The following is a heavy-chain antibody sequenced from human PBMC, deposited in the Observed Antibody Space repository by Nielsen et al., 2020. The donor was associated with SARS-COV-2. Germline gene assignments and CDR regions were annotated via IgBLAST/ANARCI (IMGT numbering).Heavy chain of an antibody. CDR3: ARERDFWSGYKAFEI. J-gene: IGHJ3*02. D-gene: IGHD3-3*01. V-gene: IGHV4-61*08. Sequence: SETLSLTCTVSGGSISSGGYYWSWIRQPPGKGLEWIGYIYYSGSTNYNPSLESRVTISIDTSKHQFSLRLSSVTAADTAIYYCARERDFWSGYKAFEIWGQGTVVTVSS. CDR1: GGSISSGGYY. CDR2: IYYSGST.